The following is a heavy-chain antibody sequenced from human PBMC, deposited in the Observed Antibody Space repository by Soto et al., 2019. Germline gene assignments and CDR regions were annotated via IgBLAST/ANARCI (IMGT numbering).Heavy chain of an antibody. J-gene: IGHJ5*02. CDR3: ARENNTWAAIPVRKLKTPWCLDP. V-gene: IGHV4-34*01. D-gene: IGHD2-8*02. CDR1: VVSFGFYS. Sequence: SLSLTXAVYVVSFGFYSLSFSRHAPGKGLEWIWYINHSGMTHYNPSLESRVSMSVDSSKNQFSLKLNSVTAADAAVYYCARENNTWAAIPVRKLKTPWCLDPWGQGTLVTVSS. CDR2: INHSGMT.